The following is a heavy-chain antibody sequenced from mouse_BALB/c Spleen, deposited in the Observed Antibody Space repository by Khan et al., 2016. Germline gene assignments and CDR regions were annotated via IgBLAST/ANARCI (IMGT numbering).Heavy chain of an antibody. J-gene: IGHJ1*01. CDR3: ARGPSTMITNWYFDV. CDR2: IRNKANGYTT. D-gene: IGHD2-4*01. CDR1: GFTFTAYY. V-gene: IGHV7-3*02. Sequence: EVELVESGGGLVQPGGSLRLSCATSGFTFTAYYMSWVRQPPGKALEWLGFIRNKANGYTTEYSASVKGRFTISRDNSQSILYLQMNTLRAEDSATYYCARGPSTMITNWYFDVWGAGTTVTVSS.